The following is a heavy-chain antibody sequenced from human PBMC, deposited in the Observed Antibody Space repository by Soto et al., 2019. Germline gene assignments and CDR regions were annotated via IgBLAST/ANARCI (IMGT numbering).Heavy chain of an antibody. V-gene: IGHV1-3*01. CDR3: ARAGYSSGWYHWYFDF. Sequence: QVQLVQSGAEVKKPGASVKVSCKASGYTFTNYGIHWVRQAPGQRLEWMGWINAGNGNTKYSQKFQGRVIITRDTSASTADMELSSLRSEDTAVFYCARAGYSSGWYHWYFDFWGRGTLVTVSS. J-gene: IGHJ2*01. D-gene: IGHD6-19*01. CDR2: INAGNGNT. CDR1: GYTFTNYG.